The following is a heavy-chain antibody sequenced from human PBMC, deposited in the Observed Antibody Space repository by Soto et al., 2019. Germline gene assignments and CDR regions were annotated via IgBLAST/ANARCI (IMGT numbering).Heavy chain of an antibody. CDR1: GFTVSSHH. V-gene: IGHV3-53*01. CDR2: IYPGGNT. J-gene: IGHJ4*02. CDR3: ARGVDTAKAGY. D-gene: IGHD5-18*01. Sequence: VQLVESGGGLIQPGGSLRLSCAASGFTVSSHHMTWVRQAPGRGPEWVSTIYPGGNTYYADSVKGRFTISRDTSKNMLYLQMNSLRAEDTAVYYGARGVDTAKAGYWGQGTQVTVSS.